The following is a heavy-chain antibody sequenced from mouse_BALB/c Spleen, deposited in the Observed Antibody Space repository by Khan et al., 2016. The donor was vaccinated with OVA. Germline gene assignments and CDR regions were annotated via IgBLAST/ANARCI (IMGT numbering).Heavy chain of an antibody. J-gene: IGHJ3*01. Sequence: EVELVESGGDLVEPGGSLKLSCAASGFTFSTYGMSWVRQTPDKRLEWVATISTGGHYTYYPASVRGRFSISRDHAKNTLYLQMTSLKSEDTAMFYGARLAYYYDSEGFAYWGQGTLVTVSA. CDR2: ISTGGHYT. CDR1: GFTFSTYG. V-gene: IGHV5-6*01. D-gene: IGHD1-1*01. CDR3: ARLAYYYDSEGFAY.